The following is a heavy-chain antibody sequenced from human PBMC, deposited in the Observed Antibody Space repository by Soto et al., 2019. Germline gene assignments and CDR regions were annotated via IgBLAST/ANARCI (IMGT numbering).Heavy chain of an antibody. D-gene: IGHD2-15*01. CDR2: FVPSFGPP. V-gene: IGHV1-69*06. J-gene: IGHJ4*02. CDR3: ATLPRVGFCSGGGCFSGFDY. Sequence: QVRLVQSGAEVKKPGSSVKISCKTSGGSFGSNAISWVRQAPGQGLEWMGNFVPSFGPPNFAQKFQDRVTFTADKSTGTAYMELSSLGSDDSAVYYCATLPRVGFCSGGGCFSGFDYWGQGTPVIVSS. CDR1: GGSFGSNA.